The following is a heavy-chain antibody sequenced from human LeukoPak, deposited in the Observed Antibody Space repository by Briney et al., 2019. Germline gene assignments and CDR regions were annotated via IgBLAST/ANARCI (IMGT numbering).Heavy chain of an antibody. CDR3: AREPTYHDILTGYNFFDY. Sequence: GASVKVSCKASGYTFTGYYMHWVRQAPGQGLEWMGWINPNSGGTNYAQKFQGRVTMTRDTSISTAYMELSRLRSDDTAVYYCAREPTYHDILTGYNFFDYWGQGTLVTVSS. J-gene: IGHJ4*02. CDR2: INPNSGGT. D-gene: IGHD3-9*01. CDR1: GYTFTGYY. V-gene: IGHV1-2*02.